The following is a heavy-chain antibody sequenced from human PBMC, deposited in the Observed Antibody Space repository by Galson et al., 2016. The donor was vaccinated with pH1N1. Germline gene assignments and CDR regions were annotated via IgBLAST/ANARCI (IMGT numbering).Heavy chain of an antibody. V-gene: IGHV4-61*02. Sequence: TLSLTCVVSGGSINSDSYSWDWIRQPAGKGLEWIGRVYVSGRTNHNPSLTSRVTISLDTSKKQFSLKPSSVTAADTAVYYGARASYDSWSGYYKKFGGYFDSCGQGILVTVSS. CDR3: ARASYDSWSGYYKKFGGYFDS. CDR1: GGSINSDSYS. J-gene: IGHJ4*02. D-gene: IGHD3-3*01. CDR2: VYVSGRT.